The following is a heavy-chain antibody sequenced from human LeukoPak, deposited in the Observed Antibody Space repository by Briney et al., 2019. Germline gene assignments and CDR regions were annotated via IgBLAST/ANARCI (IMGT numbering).Heavy chain of an antibody. CDR2: INHSGGT. CDR1: GGSFSGYY. CDR3: ARDNDFFDY. J-gene: IGHJ4*02. Sequence: SETLSLTCAVYGGSFSGYYWSWIRQPPGKGLEWIGEINHSGGTNYNPSLKSRVTISVDTSKNQFSLKLSSVTAADTAVYYCARDNDFFDYWGQGTLVTVSS. V-gene: IGHV4-34*01. D-gene: IGHD1-14*01.